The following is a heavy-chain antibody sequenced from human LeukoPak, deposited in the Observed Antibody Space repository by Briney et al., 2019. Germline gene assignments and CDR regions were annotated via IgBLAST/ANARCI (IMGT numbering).Heavy chain of an antibody. CDR2: FSPSTGYI. D-gene: IGHD3-10*01. Sequence: PGGSLRLSCAASGFTFSTYSMSWVRQAPGKGLEWVSSFSPSTGYIYYADSVKGRFTISRDNAKNSLYLQMNSLRAEDTAVYYCAKEARTPLWFGELYGWFDPWGQGTLVTVSS. J-gene: IGHJ5*02. CDR3: AKEARTPLWFGELYGWFDP. CDR1: GFTFSTYS. V-gene: IGHV3-21*04.